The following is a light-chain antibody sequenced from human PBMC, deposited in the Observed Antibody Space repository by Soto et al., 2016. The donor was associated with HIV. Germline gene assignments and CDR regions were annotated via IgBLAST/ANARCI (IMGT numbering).Light chain of an antibody. CDR3: QQFGNKPYT. CDR1: QSISTW. V-gene: IGKV1-5*03. Sequence: DIQMTQSPSTLSASVGDRVTITCRASQSISTWLAWFQQKPGKAPKPLIYKASNLESGVPSRFSGSGSGTEFNLTVSSLQPDDFATYYCQQFGNKPYTFGQGTKLEIK. CDR2: KAS. J-gene: IGKJ2*01.